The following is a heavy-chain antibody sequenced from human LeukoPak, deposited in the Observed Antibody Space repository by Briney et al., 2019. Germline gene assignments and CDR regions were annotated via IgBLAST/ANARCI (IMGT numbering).Heavy chain of an antibody. J-gene: IGHJ4*02. D-gene: IGHD4-23*01. Sequence: SETLSLTCSVDGGAFTGYYWTWIRQAPGKGLEWIGEINHRQISNYNPSLKSRLALSIDTSKKQFSLQLTSLTAADTAVYYCARVTGYGGDSPRYWGQGSPVTVCS. CDR3: ARVTGYGGDSPRY. CDR2: INHRQIS. V-gene: IGHV4-34*01. CDR1: GGAFTGYY.